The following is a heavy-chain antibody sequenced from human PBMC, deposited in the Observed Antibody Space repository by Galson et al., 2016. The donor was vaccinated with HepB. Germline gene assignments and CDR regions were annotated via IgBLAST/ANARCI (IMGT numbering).Heavy chain of an antibody. Sequence: GKGLEWIGHIYHGVTTNYNPSLKSRVSISVGTSKNQYSLNLKSVTAADTAVYFCARDRITLVRGPIIGGSNWFDPWGQGTLVAVSS. D-gene: IGHD3-10*01. CDR2: IYHGVTT. J-gene: IGHJ5*02. CDR3: ARDRITLVRGPIIGGSNWFDP. V-gene: IGHV4-38-2*02.